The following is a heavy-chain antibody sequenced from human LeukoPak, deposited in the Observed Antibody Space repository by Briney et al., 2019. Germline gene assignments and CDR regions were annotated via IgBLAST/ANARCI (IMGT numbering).Heavy chain of an antibody. CDR2: INHSGST. V-gene: IGHV4-34*01. CDR3: ARDARAYYYGSGQAYYYYGMDV. J-gene: IGHJ6*02. D-gene: IGHD3-10*01. CDR1: GGSFSGYY. Sequence: PSETLSLTCAVYGGSFSGYYWSWIRQPPGKGLEWIGEINHSGSTNYNPSLKSRVTISVDTSKNQFSLKLSSVTAADTAVYYCARDARAYYYGSGQAYYYYGMDVWGQGTTVTVSS.